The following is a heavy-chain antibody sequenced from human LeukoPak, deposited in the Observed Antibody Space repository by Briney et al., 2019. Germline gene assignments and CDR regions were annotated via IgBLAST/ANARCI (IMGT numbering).Heavy chain of an antibody. Sequence: SETLSLTCTVSGGSISNYYWSWIRQPPGKGLEWIGYISYSGSTNYNPSPRSRVTISVDTSKNQFSLKLSSVTAADTAVYYCARGPLTIGYNAMDVWGQGTTVTVSS. V-gene: IGHV4-59*01. D-gene: IGHD3-10*01. J-gene: IGHJ6*02. CDR1: GGSISNYY. CDR2: ISYSGST. CDR3: ARGPLTIGYNAMDV.